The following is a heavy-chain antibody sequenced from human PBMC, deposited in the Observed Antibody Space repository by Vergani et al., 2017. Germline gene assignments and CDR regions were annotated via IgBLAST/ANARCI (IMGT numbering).Heavy chain of an antibody. J-gene: IGHJ5*02. CDR3: GRVADFYGLGSRLLDL. CDR1: GGSMSGYY. Sequence: QVRLQESGPGLVKPSETLSLTCSVSGGSMSGYYWSWIRQPPGEELEWIGYMYHSGCTNYNPSLATRVTISGDTSRNQFSLKLNSVTAADTAVYYCGRVADFYGLGSRLLDLWGQGILVTVSS. CDR2: MYHSGCT. V-gene: IGHV4-59*01. D-gene: IGHD3-10*01.